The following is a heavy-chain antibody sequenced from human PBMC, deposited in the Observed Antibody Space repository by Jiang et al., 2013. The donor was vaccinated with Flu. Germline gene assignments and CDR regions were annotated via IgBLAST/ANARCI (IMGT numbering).Heavy chain of an antibody. Sequence: KGLEWMGIIYPGDSDTRYSPSFQGQVTISADKSVSTAYLQWSSLKASDTAMYYCARRGVCYDSSGYYYSPCWFDPWGQGTLVTVSS. D-gene: IGHD3-22*01. V-gene: IGHV5-51*01. J-gene: IGHJ5*02. CDR3: ARRGVCYDSSGYYYSPCWFDP. CDR2: IYPGDSDT.